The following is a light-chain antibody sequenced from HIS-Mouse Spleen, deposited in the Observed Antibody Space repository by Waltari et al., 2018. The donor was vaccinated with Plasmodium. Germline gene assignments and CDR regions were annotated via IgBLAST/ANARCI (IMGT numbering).Light chain of an antibody. CDR3: QQYGSSGT. Sequence: EIVLTQSPGTLSLSPGERATLSCRASQSVSSSYLAWYQQKPCQAPRLLIYGASSRATGIPDRFSCSGSGTDFTLTISRLEPEDFAVYYCQQYGSSGTFGQGTKVEIK. CDR1: QSVSSSY. J-gene: IGKJ1*01. CDR2: GAS. V-gene: IGKV3-20*01.